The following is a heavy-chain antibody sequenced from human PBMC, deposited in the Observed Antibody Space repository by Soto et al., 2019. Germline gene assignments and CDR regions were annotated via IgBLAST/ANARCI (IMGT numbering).Heavy chain of an antibody. CDR1: GYTFTCYY. V-gene: IGHV1-2*02. J-gene: IGHJ4*02. CDR3: AREGGYSYGYRGINY. Sequence: GASVKVSCKASGYTFTCYYMHWVRQAPGQGLEWMGWINPNSGGTNYAQKFQGRVTMTRDTSISTAYMELSRLRSDDTAVYYCAREGGYSYGYRGINYWGQGTLVTVSS. D-gene: IGHD5-18*01. CDR2: INPNSGGT.